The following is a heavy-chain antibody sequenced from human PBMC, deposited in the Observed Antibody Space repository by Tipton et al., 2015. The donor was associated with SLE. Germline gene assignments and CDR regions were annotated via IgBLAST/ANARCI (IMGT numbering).Heavy chain of an antibody. CDR1: GYTFTSYY. CDR2: ISAYNGNT. J-gene: IGHJ4*01. CDR3: ASGGWVATNIDYFDY. V-gene: IGHV1-18*04. D-gene: IGHD5-24*01. Sequence: QLVQSGAEVKKPGASVKVSCKASGYTFTSYYMHWVRQAPGQGLEWMGWISAYNGNTNYAQKLQGRVTMTTDTSTSTANMELGSLRSDDTAVYYCASGGWVATNIDYFDYWGQGTLVTVSS.